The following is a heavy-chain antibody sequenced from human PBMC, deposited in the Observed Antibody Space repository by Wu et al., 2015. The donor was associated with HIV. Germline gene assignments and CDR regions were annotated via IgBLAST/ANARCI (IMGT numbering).Heavy chain of an antibody. CDR1: GYILTDQY. CDR2: IYPNSDHA. CDR3: AKEVVKEKKAFDI. J-gene: IGHJ3*02. Sequence: QMQLVQSGGEVKRPGASVKVSCKSSGYILTDQYIHWLRQAPGQGLEWMGCIYPNSDHANYAQTFRGRVTMTRDTSISGVYMELARLTSDDTAEYFCAKEVVKEKKAFDIWGQGTMVIVST. V-gene: IGHV1-2*02.